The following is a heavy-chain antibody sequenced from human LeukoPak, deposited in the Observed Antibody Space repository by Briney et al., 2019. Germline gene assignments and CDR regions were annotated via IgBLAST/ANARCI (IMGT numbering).Heavy chain of an antibody. V-gene: IGHV3-30*02. CDR1: GFTFSSYG. J-gene: IGHJ4*02. D-gene: IGHD3-9*01. CDR2: IRYDGSNK. Sequence: GGSLRLSCAASGFTFSSYGMHWVRQAPGKGLEWVAFIRYDGSNKYYADSVKGRFTISRDNSKNTLYLQMNSLRAEDTAVYYCAKSGLRYFDWPHPFDYWGQGTLVTVSS. CDR3: AKSGLRYFDWPHPFDY.